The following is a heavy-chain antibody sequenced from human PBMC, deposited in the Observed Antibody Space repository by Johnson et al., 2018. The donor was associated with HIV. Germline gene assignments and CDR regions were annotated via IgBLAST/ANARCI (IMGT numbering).Heavy chain of an antibody. Sequence: MLLVESGGGVVQPGRSLRLSCAASGFTFSSYGMHWVRQAPGKGLEWLANIKQDGSEKYYVDSVKGRFTISRDNSKNTVYLQMNSLRAEDTALYYCAKDKLGSSSVAFDIWGQGTMVTVSS. V-gene: IGHV3-7*03. J-gene: IGHJ3*02. CDR2: IKQDGSEK. D-gene: IGHD6-13*01. CDR3: AKDKLGSSSVAFDI. CDR1: GFTFSSYG.